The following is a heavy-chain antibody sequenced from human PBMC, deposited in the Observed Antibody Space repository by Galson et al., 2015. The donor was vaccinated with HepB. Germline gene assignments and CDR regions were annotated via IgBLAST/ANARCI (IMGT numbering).Heavy chain of an antibody. V-gene: IGHV1-69*01. CDR2: IIPIFGTA. Sequence: SCKASGGTFSSYAISWVRQAPGQGLEWMGGIIPIFGTANYAQKFQGRVTITADESTSTAYMELSSLRSEDTAVYYCARVGPYSGYDLYYYYGMDVWGQGTTVTVSS. CDR3: ARVGPYSGYDLYYYYGMDV. CDR1: GGTFSSYA. D-gene: IGHD5-12*01. J-gene: IGHJ6*02.